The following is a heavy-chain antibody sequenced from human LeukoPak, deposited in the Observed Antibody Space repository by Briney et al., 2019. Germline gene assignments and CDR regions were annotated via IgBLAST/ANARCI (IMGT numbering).Heavy chain of an antibody. CDR1: GYTLTELS. CDR3: ATDRRDSSSWYYYMDV. J-gene: IGHJ6*03. Sequence: ASVKVSCKVSGYTLTELSMHWVRQAPGKGLEWMGGFDPEDGETIYAQKFQGRVTMTEDTSTDTAYMELSSLRSEDTAVYYCATDRRDSSSWYYYMDVWGKGTTVTVSS. D-gene: IGHD6-13*01. CDR2: FDPEDGET. V-gene: IGHV1-24*01.